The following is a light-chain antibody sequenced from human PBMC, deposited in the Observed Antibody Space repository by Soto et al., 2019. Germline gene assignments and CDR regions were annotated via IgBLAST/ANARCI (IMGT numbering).Light chain of an antibody. CDR3: QQYGSSLRMT. CDR1: HSGSNNY. CDR2: DAF. Sequence: EMVLTPSPVTLSLSPGERATLSCRDSHSGSNNYLAWYQQKPGPAPRLLIYDAFSRATDIPDRFSGSGSGTDFTLTISRLEPEDFAVYYCQQYGSSLRMTFGQGTKVETK. J-gene: IGKJ1*01. V-gene: IGKV3-20*01.